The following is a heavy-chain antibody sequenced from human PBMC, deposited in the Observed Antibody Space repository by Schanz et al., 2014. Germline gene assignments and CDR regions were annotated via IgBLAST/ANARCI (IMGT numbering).Heavy chain of an antibody. J-gene: IGHJ6*03. Sequence: VQLVQSGAEVKRPGASVRVSCKASGYTFTSYDFNWVRQAPGQGLEWMGWMNPDSGDTNYAQKVQGRVTMTTDTSTSTAYMELTSLRSEDTAVYYCAGTYCSSTSCYTGYYYMDVWGKGTTVTVSS. CDR2: MNPDSGDT. CDR3: AGTYCSSTSCYTGYYYMDV. V-gene: IGHV1-8*01. D-gene: IGHD2-2*02. CDR1: GYTFTSYD.